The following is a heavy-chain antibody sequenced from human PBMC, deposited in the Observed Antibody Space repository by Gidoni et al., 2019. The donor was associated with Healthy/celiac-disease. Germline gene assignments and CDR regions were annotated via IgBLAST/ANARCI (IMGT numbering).Heavy chain of an antibody. V-gene: IGHV4-34*01. CDR2: INHSGST. J-gene: IGHJ6*02. D-gene: IGHD6-19*01. CDR3: ARGGGRGWRLVYYYYGMDV. Sequence: QVQLQQWGAGLLKPSETLSLTCAVYGGSFSGYYWSWIRQPPGKGLEWIGEINHSGSTNYNPSLKSRVTISVDTSKNQFSLKLSSVTAADTAVYYCARGGGRGWRLVYYYYGMDVWGQGTTVTVSS. CDR1: GGSFSGYY.